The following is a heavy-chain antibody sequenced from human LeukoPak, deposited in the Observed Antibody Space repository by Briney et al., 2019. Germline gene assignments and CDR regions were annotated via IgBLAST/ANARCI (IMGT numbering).Heavy chain of an antibody. J-gene: IGHJ4*02. Sequence: QPGGSLRLSCAASGFTFSSDNVNWVRQAPGKGLEWVSYISSRSSTIYYADSVKGRFTISRDNAKNSLYLQMNSLRAEDTAVYYCARPAADCGGDCYWAFDYWGQGTLVTVSS. CDR3: ARPAADCGGDCYWAFDY. V-gene: IGHV3-48*01. CDR1: GFTFSSDN. CDR2: ISSRSSTI. D-gene: IGHD2-21*01.